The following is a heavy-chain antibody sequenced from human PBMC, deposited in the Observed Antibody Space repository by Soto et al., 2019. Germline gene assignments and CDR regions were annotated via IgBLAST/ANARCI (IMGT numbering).Heavy chain of an antibody. CDR2: INHSGST. J-gene: IGHJ4*02. D-gene: IGHD3-9*01. Sequence: PSETLSLTCAVYGGSFSGYYWSWIRQPPGKGLEWIGEINHSGSTNYNPSLKSRVTISVDTSKNQFSLKLSSVTAADTAVYYCARVLYDILTGGYYFDYWGQGTLVTVSS. V-gene: IGHV4-34*01. CDR1: GGSFSGYY. CDR3: ARVLYDILTGGYYFDY.